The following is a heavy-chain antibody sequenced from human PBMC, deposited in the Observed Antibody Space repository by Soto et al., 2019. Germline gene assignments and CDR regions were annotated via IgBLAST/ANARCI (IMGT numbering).Heavy chain of an antibody. CDR1: ESTVSRDW. CDR3: SGGVGDAF. V-gene: IGHV3-7*04. D-gene: IGHD1-26*01. J-gene: IGHJ4*02. CDR2: INQDGSEK. Sequence: EVHLVESGGGLVQTGGSLRLSCAIFESTVSRDWMNWVRQAPGKGLEWVAHINQDGSEKYYVDSVKGRFTISRDNAKKSLYLLMNSLRPADTAMYYCSGGVGDAFWGQGTLVTVSS.